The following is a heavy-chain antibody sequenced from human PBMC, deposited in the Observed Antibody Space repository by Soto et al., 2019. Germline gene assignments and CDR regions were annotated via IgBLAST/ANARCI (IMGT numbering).Heavy chain of an antibody. J-gene: IGHJ6*02. V-gene: IGHV4-39*01. CDR2: IYYSGST. Sequence: PSETMSLTCTVSGGSISSSSYYWGWIRQPPGKGLEWIGSIYYSGSTYYNPSLKSRVTISVDTSKKQFSLKLSSVTAADTAVYYCARHTPSDYDFWSGDPYYYYGMDVWGQGTTVTVSS. CDR3: ARHTPSDYDFWSGDPYYYYGMDV. D-gene: IGHD3-3*01. CDR1: GGSISSSSYY.